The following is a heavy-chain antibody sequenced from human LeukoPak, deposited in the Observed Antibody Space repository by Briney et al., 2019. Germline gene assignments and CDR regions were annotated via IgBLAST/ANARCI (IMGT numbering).Heavy chain of an antibody. J-gene: IGHJ4*02. Sequence: MASETLSLTCTVSGGSISSYYWSWIRQPAGKGLEWIGRIYTSGSTNYNPSLKSRVTMSVDTSRNQFSLKLSSVTAADTAVYYCVRGGLDTAMTNYYFDYWGQGTLVTVSS. V-gene: IGHV4-4*07. CDR3: VRGGLDTAMTNYYFDY. CDR2: IYTSGST. D-gene: IGHD5-18*01. CDR1: GGSISSYY.